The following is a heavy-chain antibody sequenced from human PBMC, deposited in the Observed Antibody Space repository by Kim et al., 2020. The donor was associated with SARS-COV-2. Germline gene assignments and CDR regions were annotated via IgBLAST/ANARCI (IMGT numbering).Heavy chain of an antibody. V-gene: IGHV3-9*01. J-gene: IGHJ6*02. Sequence: GGSLRLSCAASGFTFDDYAMHWVRQAPGKGLEWVSGISWNSGSIGYADSVKGRFTISRDNAKNSLYLQMNTLRAEDTALYYCAIGRGSSGWTEYYYYGMDVWGQGTTVTVSS. D-gene: IGHD6-19*01. CDR3: AIGRGSSGWTEYYYYGMDV. CDR1: GFTFDDYA. CDR2: ISWNSGSI.